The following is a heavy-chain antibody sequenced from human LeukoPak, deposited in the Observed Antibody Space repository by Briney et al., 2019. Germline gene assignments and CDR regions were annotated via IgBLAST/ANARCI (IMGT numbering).Heavy chain of an antibody. V-gene: IGHV4-59*08. D-gene: IGHD6-19*01. Sequence: SETLSLTCTVPGGSISSYYWSWIRQPPGRGLEWIGYIYYSGGTNYNPSLTSRVTISVAKNQFSLKLSSVTAADTAVYYCARWGSSGWYGGFDYWGQGTLVTVSS. J-gene: IGHJ4*02. CDR1: GGSISSYY. CDR2: IYYSGGT. CDR3: ARWGSSGWYGGFDY.